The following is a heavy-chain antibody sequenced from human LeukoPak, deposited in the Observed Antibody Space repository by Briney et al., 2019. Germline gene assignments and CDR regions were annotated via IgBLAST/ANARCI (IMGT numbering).Heavy chain of an antibody. CDR1: GGSISSYY. D-gene: IGHD6-19*01. V-gene: IGHV4-4*07. J-gene: IGHJ6*03. CDR3: ATSVAGKYYYYYYMDV. Sequence: SETLSPTCTVSGGSISSYYWSWIRQPAGKGLEWIGRIYTSGSTNYNPSLKSRVTMSVDTSKNQFSLKLSSVTAADTAVYYCATSVAGKYYYYYYMDVWGKGTTVTVSS. CDR2: IYTSGST.